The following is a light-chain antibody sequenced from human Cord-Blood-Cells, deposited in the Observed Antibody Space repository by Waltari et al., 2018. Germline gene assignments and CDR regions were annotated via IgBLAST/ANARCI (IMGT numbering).Light chain of an antibody. V-gene: IGLV2-11*01. CDR3: CSYAGSYTYV. CDR1: SSDVGGYNY. Sequence: QSALTQPRSVSGSPGQSVTISCTGTSSDVGGYNYVSWYQKHPGKAPKLMIYDVSKRPSWVPDRFSGSKSGNTASLTISGLQAEDEADYYCCSYAGSYTYVFGTGTKVTVL. J-gene: IGLJ1*01. CDR2: DVS.